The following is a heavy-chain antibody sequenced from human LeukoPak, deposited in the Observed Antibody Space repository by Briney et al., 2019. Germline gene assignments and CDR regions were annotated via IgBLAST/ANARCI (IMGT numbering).Heavy chain of an antibody. J-gene: IGHJ4*02. Sequence: ASVKVSCKASGYSFTGYYMHWVRQAPGQGLEWIGWINPNSGGTKYAQKFKGRVTMTRDTSISTAYMELSRLRSDDTAVYYCARVDTAMVAGGGDYWGQGTLVTVSS. V-gene: IGHV1-2*02. CDR1: GYSFTGYY. CDR2: INPNSGGT. CDR3: ARVDTAMVAGGGDY. D-gene: IGHD5-18*01.